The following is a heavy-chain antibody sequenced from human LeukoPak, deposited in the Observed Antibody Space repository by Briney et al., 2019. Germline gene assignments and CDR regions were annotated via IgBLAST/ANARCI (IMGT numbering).Heavy chain of an antibody. J-gene: IGHJ6*02. CDR3: AKDISYGDYYGMDV. D-gene: IGHD4-17*01. CDR1: GFTFDDYA. CDR2: ISWNSGSI. V-gene: IGHV3-9*01. Sequence: GGPLRLSCAASGFTFDDYAMHWVRQAPGKGLEWVSGISWNSGSIGYADSVKGRFTISRDNAKNSLYLQMNSLRAEDTALYYCAKDISYGDYYGMDVWGHGTTVTVSS.